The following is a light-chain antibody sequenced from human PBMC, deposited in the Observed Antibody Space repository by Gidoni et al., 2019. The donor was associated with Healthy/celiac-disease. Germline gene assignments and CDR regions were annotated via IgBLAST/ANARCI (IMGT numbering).Light chain of an antibody. J-gene: IGKJ4*01. CDR2: AAS. Sequence: DIQMTQSPSSLSASVGARVTLTCRASQSISSYLNWYQQKPGKAPKLLIYAASSLQSGVPSRFSGSGSGTDFTLTISSLQPEDFATYYCQQSYSTLLPFGGXTKVELK. CDR1: QSISSY. CDR3: QQSYSTLLP. V-gene: IGKV1-39*01.